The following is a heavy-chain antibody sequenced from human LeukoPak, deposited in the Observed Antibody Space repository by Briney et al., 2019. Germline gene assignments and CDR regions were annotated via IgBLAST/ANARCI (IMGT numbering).Heavy chain of an antibody. Sequence: GRSLRLSCAASGFTFSSYWMHWVRQTPGKGLVWVSRINSDGSSTSYADSVKGRFTTSRDNAKNTLYMQMNSLRAEDTAVYYCAREGGSDFDYWGQGTLVTVSS. CDR3: AREGGSDFDY. CDR1: GFTFSSYW. CDR2: INSDGSST. J-gene: IGHJ4*02. V-gene: IGHV3-74*01. D-gene: IGHD6-19*01.